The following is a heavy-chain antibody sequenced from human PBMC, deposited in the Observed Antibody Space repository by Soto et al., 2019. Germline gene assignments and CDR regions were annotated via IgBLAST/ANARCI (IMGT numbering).Heavy chain of an antibody. V-gene: IGHV4-30-2*01. J-gene: IGHJ4*02. CDR2: IYHSGST. D-gene: IGHD5-18*01. Sequence: SETLSLTCAVSGCSISSGCYSWSWIRQPPGKGLEWIGYIYHSGSTNYNPSLKSRVTISIDKSKNRFSLNLRYVTAADTAVYYCTRAPDVGRLWLDYWGQGSLVTVSS. CDR3: TRAPDVGRLWLDY. CDR1: GCSISSGCYS.